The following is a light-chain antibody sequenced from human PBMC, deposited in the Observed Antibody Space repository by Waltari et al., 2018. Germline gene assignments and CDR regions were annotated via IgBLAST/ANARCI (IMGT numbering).Light chain of an antibody. Sequence: QPPLTHPAAVTGSPGQSFAISCAGASRAVVGFNLVSWYQQHPNKAPKLMIYQVSKRPSGLSNRFSGSKSGNTASLTISGLQAEDEAEYYCCSYGGSSTFVIFGGGTKLTVL. V-gene: IGLV2-23*02. CDR1: SRAVVGFNL. J-gene: IGLJ2*01. CDR3: CSYGGSSTFVI. CDR2: QVS.